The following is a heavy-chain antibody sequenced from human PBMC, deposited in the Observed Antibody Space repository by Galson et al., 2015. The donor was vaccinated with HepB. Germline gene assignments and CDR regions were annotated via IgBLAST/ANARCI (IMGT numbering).Heavy chain of an antibody. CDR2: LSASGATT. CDR1: GFTFSSYA. D-gene: IGHD6-19*01. J-gene: IGHJ4*02. V-gene: IGHV3-23*01. CDR3: AKGPSSGWYYFDS. Sequence: SLRLSCAASGFTFSSYAMSWVRQAPGKGLEWVSALSASGATTYYADSAKGRFTISRDNSKSTLFLQMNSLRAEDTAVYYCAKGPSSGWYYFDSWGLGTLVTVSS.